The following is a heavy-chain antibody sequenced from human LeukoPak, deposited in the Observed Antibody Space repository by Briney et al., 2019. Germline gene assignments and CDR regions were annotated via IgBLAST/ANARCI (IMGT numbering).Heavy chain of an antibody. J-gene: IGHJ4*02. D-gene: IGHD3-10*01. CDR3: TTGTVMFRGSYYSDY. V-gene: IGHV3-15*01. CDR1: GFTFKNAW. Sequence: PGGSVRLSCAASGFTFKNAWMSGLRQAPGEGREWVVRIKSKNDGGKTDYAAPVKGRFTISRDDSKNTLYLQMNSLKTEDTAVYYCTTGTVMFRGSYYSDYWGQGTLVTVSS. CDR2: IKSKNDGGKT.